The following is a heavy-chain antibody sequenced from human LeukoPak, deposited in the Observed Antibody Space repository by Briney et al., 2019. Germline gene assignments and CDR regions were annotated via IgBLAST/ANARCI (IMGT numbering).Heavy chain of an antibody. CDR3: AKDRLIALAGADAFDI. CDR1: GFTFTRHA. V-gene: IGHV3-23*01. Sequence: SGGSLRLSCAASGFTFTRHAMSWVRQAPGKGLEWVSSMSGSGTTTYYADSVKGRFTISRDNSKNTVHLQMNSLRAEDTAIYYCAKDRLIALAGADAFDIWGQGTMVTVSS. D-gene: IGHD6-19*01. J-gene: IGHJ3*02. CDR2: MSGSGTTT.